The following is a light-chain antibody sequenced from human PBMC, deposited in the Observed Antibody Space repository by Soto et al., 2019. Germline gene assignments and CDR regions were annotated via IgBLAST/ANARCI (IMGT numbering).Light chain of an antibody. CDR3: SSYTGSSNRDGV. CDR1: RRDLGGYNY. J-gene: IGLJ3*02. V-gene: IGLV2-8*01. CDR2: DVV. Sequence: QSALTKPPSASGSPGQSVTISCTGSRRDLGGYNYVSWYQQHPGQAPKLMVYDVVKRPSGVSHRFSGSKSGNTASLTVSGLQAEDEADYYCSSYTGSSNRDGVFGGGTQLTVL.